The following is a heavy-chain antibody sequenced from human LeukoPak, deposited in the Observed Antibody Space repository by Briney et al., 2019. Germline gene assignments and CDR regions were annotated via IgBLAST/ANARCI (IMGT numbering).Heavy chain of an antibody. J-gene: IGHJ4*02. CDR3: AKEVEYYFDS. Sequence: GGSLRLSCAASGFSFSIYAVSWVRQAPGKGLEWVSAISGSGRSTYYADSVKGRFTISRDHSKNTLYLQMSSLRVEDRAVYYCAKEVEYYFDSWGQGTLVTVSS. CDR2: ISGSGRST. CDR1: GFSFSIYA. V-gene: IGHV3-23*01.